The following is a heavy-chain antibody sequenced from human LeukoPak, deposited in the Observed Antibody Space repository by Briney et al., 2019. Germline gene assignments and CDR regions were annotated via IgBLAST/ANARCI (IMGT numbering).Heavy chain of an antibody. CDR2: ISSSSSTI. CDR3: ARSLRLDYYMDV. CDR1: GFTFSSYS. J-gene: IGHJ6*03. V-gene: IGHV3-48*01. Sequence: SGGSLRLSCAASGFTFSSYSMNWVRQAPGKGLEWVSYISSSSSTIYYADSVKGRFTISRDNAKNSLYLQMNSLRAEDTAVYYCARSLRLDYYMDVWGKGTTVTVSS. D-gene: IGHD6-6*01.